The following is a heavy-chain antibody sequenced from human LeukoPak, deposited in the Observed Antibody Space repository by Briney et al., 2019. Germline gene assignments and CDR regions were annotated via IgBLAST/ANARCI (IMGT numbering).Heavy chain of an antibody. CDR3: ARGQRSCSGGSCYGPYFDY. Sequence: SETLSLTCTVSGGSISDYYWNWIRQPPGKGLEWIGYIYYSGSTNYNPSLKSRVTISVDTSKNQFSLKLSSVTAADTAVYYCARGQRSCSGGSCYGPYFDYRGQGTLVTVSS. V-gene: IGHV4-59*12. J-gene: IGHJ4*02. CDR1: GGSISDYY. D-gene: IGHD2-15*01. CDR2: IYYSGST.